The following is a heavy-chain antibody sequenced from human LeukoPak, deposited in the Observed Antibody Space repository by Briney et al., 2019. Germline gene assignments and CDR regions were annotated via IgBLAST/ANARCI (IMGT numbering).Heavy chain of an antibody. V-gene: IGHV3-74*01. Sequence: GGSLRLSCAASGFTFSSHWMHWVRQAPGKGLVWVSRINSDGSSISYADSVKGRFTISRDNAKNTLYLQMNSLRAEDTAVYYCAKEGGLYDSSGYYDNVLDCWGQGTLVTVSS. CDR2: INSDGSSI. CDR3: AKEGGLYDSSGYYDNVLDC. D-gene: IGHD3-22*01. CDR1: GFTFSSHW. J-gene: IGHJ4*02.